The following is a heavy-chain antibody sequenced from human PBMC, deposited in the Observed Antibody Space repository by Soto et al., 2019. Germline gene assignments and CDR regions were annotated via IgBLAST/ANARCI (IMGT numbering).Heavy chain of an antibody. CDR2: ISSSSSTI. Sequence: GGSLRLSCAASGFTFSSYSMSWVRQAPGKGLEWVSYISSSSSTIYYADSVKGRFTISRDNAKNSLYLQMNSLRDEGTAVYYCARDDTEAHIVVVPAATGMDVWGQGTTVTVSS. V-gene: IGHV3-48*02. D-gene: IGHD2-2*01. CDR3: ARDDTEAHIVVVPAATGMDV. CDR1: GFTFSSYS. J-gene: IGHJ6*02.